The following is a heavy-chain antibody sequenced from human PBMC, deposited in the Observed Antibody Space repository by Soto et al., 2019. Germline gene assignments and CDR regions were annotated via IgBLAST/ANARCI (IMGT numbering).Heavy chain of an antibody. D-gene: IGHD3-16*02. V-gene: IGHV1-3*01. CDR2: INAGNGNT. Sequence: EASVKVSCKASGYTFTSYAMHWVRKAPGQRLEWMGWINAGNGNTKYSQKFQGRVTITRDTSASTAYMELSSLRSEDTAVYYCARDLAYYVWGSYRVDAFDIWGQGTMVTVSS. CDR1: GYTFTSYA. J-gene: IGHJ3*02. CDR3: ARDLAYYVWGSYRVDAFDI.